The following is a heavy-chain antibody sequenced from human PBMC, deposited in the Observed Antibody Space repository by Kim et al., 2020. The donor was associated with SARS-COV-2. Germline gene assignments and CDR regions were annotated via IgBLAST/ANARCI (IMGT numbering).Heavy chain of an antibody. Sequence: ASVKVSCKASGYTFTDYSIHWVRQAPGQGLEWMGWINPNNGVTNYAQKFQGRVTMTRDTSISTAYMELSRLRSDDTAVYYCANNYDTSDYYAFDVWGQGTMVTVSS. CDR1: GYTFTDYS. J-gene: IGHJ3*01. CDR2: INPNNGVT. V-gene: IGHV1-2*02. CDR3: ANNYDTSDYYAFDV. D-gene: IGHD3-22*01.